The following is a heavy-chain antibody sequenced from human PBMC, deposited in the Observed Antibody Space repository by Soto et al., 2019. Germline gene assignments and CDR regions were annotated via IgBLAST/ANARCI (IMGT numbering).Heavy chain of an antibody. V-gene: IGHV3-9*01. Sequence: EVLLVESGGGLVQPGRSLRLSCAASGFTFDDYAMHWVRQAPGKGLEWVSYITWNSGYTGYADSVKGRFTISRDNANNSLYLQMNSLKPEDTAFYYCAKALYGSSTSPIDYWGQGTLVTVSS. CDR3: AKALYGSSTSPIDY. CDR1: GFTFDDYA. CDR2: ITWNSGYT. J-gene: IGHJ4*02. D-gene: IGHD6-13*01.